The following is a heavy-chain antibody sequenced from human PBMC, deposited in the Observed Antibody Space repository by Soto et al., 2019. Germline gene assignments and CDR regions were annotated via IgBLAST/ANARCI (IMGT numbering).Heavy chain of an antibody. Sequence: GGSLRLSCAASGFTFSSYSMNWVRQAPGKGLEWVSSISSSSSYIYYADSVKGRFTISRDNAKNSLYLQMNSLRAEDTAVYYCARGPRYCSGGSCYATLDYWGQGTLVTVSS. CDR1: GFTFSSYS. V-gene: IGHV3-21*01. CDR3: ARGPRYCSGGSCYATLDY. J-gene: IGHJ4*02. CDR2: ISSSSSYI. D-gene: IGHD2-15*01.